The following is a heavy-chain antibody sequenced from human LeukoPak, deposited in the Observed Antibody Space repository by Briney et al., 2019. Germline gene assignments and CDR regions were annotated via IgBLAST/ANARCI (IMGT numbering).Heavy chain of an antibody. CDR2: IGGRGGST. V-gene: IGHV3-23*01. J-gene: IGHJ3*02. CDR3: ARVYVVERDLAFDI. D-gene: IGHD2-21*01. Sequence: GGSLRLSCAASGFTFTSFAMTWVRQAPGKGLEWVSTIGGRGGSTDYADSVKGRFTISRDNSKNTLYLQMNNLRAEDTAVYYCARVYVVERDLAFDIWGQGTMVTVSS. CDR1: GFTFTSFA.